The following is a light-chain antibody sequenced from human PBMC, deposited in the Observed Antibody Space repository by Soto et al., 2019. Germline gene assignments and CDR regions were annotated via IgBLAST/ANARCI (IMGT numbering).Light chain of an antibody. J-gene: IGLJ3*02. Sequence: QAVVTQPPSVSGAPGQRVTISCTGSSSNIGAGFDVHWYHQIAGTAPKLLIYGNSNRPSGVPDRFSGSRSGTTASLAITGLQAEDEADYYCQSYDRSLSAWVFGGGTKVTVL. CDR3: QSYDRSLSAWV. CDR1: SSNIGAGFD. V-gene: IGLV1-40*01. CDR2: GNS.